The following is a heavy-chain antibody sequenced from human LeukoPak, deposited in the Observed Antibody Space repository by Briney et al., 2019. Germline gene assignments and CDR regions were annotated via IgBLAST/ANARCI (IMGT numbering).Heavy chain of an antibody. CDR1: GGSISSYY. CDR3: ARVQDTAMIIFDY. D-gene: IGHD5-18*01. V-gene: IGHV4-4*07. CDR2: IYTSGST. J-gene: IGHJ4*02. Sequence: PSETLSLTCTVSGGSISSYYWGWIRQPAGKGLEWIGRIYTSGSTNYNPSLKSRVTMSVDTSKNQFSLKLSSVTAADTAVYYCARVQDTAMIIFDYWGQGTLVTVSS.